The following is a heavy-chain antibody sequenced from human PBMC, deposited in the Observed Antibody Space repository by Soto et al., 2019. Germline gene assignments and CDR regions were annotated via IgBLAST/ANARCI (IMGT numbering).Heavy chain of an antibody. Sequence: VQLQESGPGLVKPSQTLSLTCTVSGGSFNSDVYYWSWIRQPPGKGLEWFGYIYYSGSTNSNPYLKSQVTVSVDTSKTQFSLRLRSVTAADTSVYFCVRARYAFFDYWGQGTLVIVSS. CDR3: VRARYAFFDY. V-gene: IGHV4-30-4*01. CDR2: IYYSGST. D-gene: IGHD1-1*01. CDR1: GGSFNSDVYY. J-gene: IGHJ4*02.